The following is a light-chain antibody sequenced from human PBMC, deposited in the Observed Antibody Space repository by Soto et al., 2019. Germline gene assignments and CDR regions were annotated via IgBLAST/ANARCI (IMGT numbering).Light chain of an antibody. V-gene: IGKV1-39*01. Sequence: DIQMTQSPSSLSASVGDRVPITCRASQSISSYLNGYQQKPGKAPKLLIYAASSLQSGVPSRFSGSGSGTDFTLTISSLQPEDFATYYCQQSYSTLMYTFGQGTKLEIK. CDR2: AAS. J-gene: IGKJ2*01. CDR1: QSISSY. CDR3: QQSYSTLMYT.